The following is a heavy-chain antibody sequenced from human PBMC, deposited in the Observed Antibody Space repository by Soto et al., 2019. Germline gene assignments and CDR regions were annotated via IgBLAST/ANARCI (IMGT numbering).Heavy chain of an antibody. D-gene: IGHD5-18*01. Sequence: PGESLKISCKGSGYSFTSYWISWVRQMPGKGLEWMGRIDPSDSYTNYSPSFQGHVTISADKSISTAYLQWSSLKASDTAMYYCARQFRYSYAAVGYWGQGTLVTVSS. CDR2: IDPSDSYT. V-gene: IGHV5-10-1*01. CDR1: GYSFTSYW. J-gene: IGHJ4*02. CDR3: ARQFRYSYAAVGY.